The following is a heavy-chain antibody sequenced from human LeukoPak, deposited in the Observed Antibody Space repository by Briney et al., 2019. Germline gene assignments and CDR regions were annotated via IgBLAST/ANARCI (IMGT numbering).Heavy chain of an antibody. CDR2: INAGNGKT. Sequence: ASVKVSCKASGYTFTNYAMHWVRQAPGQRLEWMGWINAGNGKTKYSRKVQGGVTITRDTSTSTAFMELSSLRSEDTAVYYCARAPYEDGAARPVDYWGQGTLVTVSS. V-gene: IGHV1-3*01. CDR3: ARAPYEDGAARPVDY. CDR1: GYTFTNYA. J-gene: IGHJ4*02. D-gene: IGHD6-6*01.